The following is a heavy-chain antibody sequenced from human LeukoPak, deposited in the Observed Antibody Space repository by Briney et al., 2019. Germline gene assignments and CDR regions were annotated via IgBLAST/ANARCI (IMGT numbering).Heavy chain of an antibody. D-gene: IGHD5-24*01. CDR1: GGSLSNYF. J-gene: IGHJ4*02. CDR3: ARYGHAYNFEY. V-gene: IGHV4-59*08. Sequence: SETLSLTCTVSGGSLSNYFWSWIRQAPQKGLEWIGYTYYTGSTNYNPSLKSRVTISVDTSKNQFSLRLSSVTAADTAVYYCARYGHAYNFEYWGQGTLVTVSS. CDR2: TYYTGST.